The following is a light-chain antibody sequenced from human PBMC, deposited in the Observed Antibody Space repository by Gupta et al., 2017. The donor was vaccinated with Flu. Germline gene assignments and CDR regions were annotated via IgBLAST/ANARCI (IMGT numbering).Light chain of an antibody. CDR1: GGSIGSNY. CDR3: QTDDSSNGV. V-gene: IGLV6-57*02. J-gene: IGLJ3*02. Sequence: KVTISWTGSGGSIGSNYVHWYQQRPGTAPNNLMYEDNNRRSGVPDRFSGSNDGSSTAAPPTIAGGKTEDEDDYYCQTDDSSNGVFGGGTKLTVL. CDR2: EDN.